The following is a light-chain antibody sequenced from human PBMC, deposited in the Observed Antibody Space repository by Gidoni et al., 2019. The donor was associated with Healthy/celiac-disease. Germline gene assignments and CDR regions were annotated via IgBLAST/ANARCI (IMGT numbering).Light chain of an antibody. J-gene: IGKJ5*01. CDR3: QKYKGT. CDR2: AAS. V-gene: IGKV1-27*01. Sequence: DIQMTQAPSSLSASVGDRVTITGRASQGMSNYLAWYQQKPGKVPKLLIYAASTLQSGVPSRFSGSGSGTDFTLTISSLQPEDVATYYCQKYKGTFGQGTRLEIK. CDR1: QGMSNY.